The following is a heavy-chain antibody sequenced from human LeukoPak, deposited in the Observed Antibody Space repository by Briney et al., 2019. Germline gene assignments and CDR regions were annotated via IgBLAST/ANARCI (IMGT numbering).Heavy chain of an antibody. D-gene: IGHD2-2*01. V-gene: IGHV1-18*01. CDR3: ATDPGEIVPAAKGPRGDYCYGMDV. CDR1: GYTFTNYG. Sequence: ASVKVSCKASGYTFTNYGVSWVRQAPGQGLEWMGWIHTYNGHTNYAQKFQGRVTMTEDTSTDTAYMELNSLRSDDTAVYYCATDPGEIVPAAKGPRGDYCYGMDVWGQGTTVTVSS. J-gene: IGHJ6*02. CDR2: IHTYNGHT.